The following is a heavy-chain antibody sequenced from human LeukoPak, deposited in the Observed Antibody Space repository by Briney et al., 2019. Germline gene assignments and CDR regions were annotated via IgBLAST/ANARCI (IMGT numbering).Heavy chain of an antibody. D-gene: IGHD1-26*01. Sequence: SETLSLTCTVSGGSISSHYWSWIRHPAGKRLEWLGRIWTTGSTAYNPSYKSRLTMSMDKSKNQFSLKLTSITAADTAVYYCARVRAYANFVGSFDLWGRGALVTVYS. V-gene: IGHV4-4*07. CDR3: ARVRAYANFVGSFDL. CDR1: GGSISSHY. CDR2: IWTTGST. J-gene: IGHJ2*01.